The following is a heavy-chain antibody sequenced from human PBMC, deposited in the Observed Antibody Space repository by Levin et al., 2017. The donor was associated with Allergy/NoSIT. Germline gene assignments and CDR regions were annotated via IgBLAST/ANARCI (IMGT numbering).Heavy chain of an antibody. Sequence: GGSLRLSCAASGFTFDDYAMHWVRQAPGKGLEWVSGISWNSGSIGYADSVKGRFTISRDNAKNSLYLQMNSLRAEDTALYYCAKDMAGSGSSTPLDYWGQGTLVTVSS. D-gene: IGHD1-26*01. CDR1: GFTFDDYA. CDR2: ISWNSGSI. J-gene: IGHJ4*02. CDR3: AKDMAGSGSSTPLDY. V-gene: IGHV3-9*01.